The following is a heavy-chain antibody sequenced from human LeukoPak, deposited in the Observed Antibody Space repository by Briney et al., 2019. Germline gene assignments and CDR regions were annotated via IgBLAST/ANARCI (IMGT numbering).Heavy chain of an antibody. CDR2: INGNGDTT. V-gene: IGHV3-64*02. D-gene: IGHD1-7*01. CDR1: GFTFSGFS. Sequence: PGGSLRLSCAGSGFTFSGFSMHWVRQAPGKGLEYVSAINGNGDTTYYADSVKGRFSISRDNSKNTLYLQMCNMRGEDMALYFCARIGMENFYDLWGQGTLVTVSA. CDR3: ARIGMENFYDL. J-gene: IGHJ5*02.